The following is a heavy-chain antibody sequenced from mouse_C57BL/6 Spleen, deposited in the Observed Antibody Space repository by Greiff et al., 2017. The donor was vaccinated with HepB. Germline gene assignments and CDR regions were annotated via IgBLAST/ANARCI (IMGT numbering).Heavy chain of an antibody. CDR1: GFTFSDYG. J-gene: IGHJ4*01. Sequence: EVMLVESGGGLVKPGGSLKLSCAASGFTFSDYGMHWVRQAPEKGLEWVAYISSGSSTIYYADTVKGRFTISRDNAKNTLFLQMTRLRSEDTAMYYGARGENSGGAMDYWGQGTSVTVSS. V-gene: IGHV5-17*01. D-gene: IGHD3-2*02. CDR2: ISSGSSTI. CDR3: ARGENSGGAMDY.